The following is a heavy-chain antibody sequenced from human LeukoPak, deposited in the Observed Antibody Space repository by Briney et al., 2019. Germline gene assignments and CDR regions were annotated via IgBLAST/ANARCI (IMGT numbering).Heavy chain of an antibody. Sequence: SETLSLTCTVSGYSIRSGFYWGWIRQPPGKGLEWIGNIYHSGITYYTPSLKSRVTISIDTSKNQFSLKLSSVTAADTAVYYCARGAFDLWGRGTLVTVSS. J-gene: IGHJ2*01. CDR3: ARGAFDL. CDR1: GYSIRSGFY. CDR2: IYHSGIT. V-gene: IGHV4-38-2*02.